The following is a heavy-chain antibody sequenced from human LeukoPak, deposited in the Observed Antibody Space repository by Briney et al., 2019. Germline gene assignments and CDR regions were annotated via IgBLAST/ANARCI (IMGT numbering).Heavy chain of an antibody. V-gene: IGHV4-38-2*01. J-gene: IGHJ3*02. Sequence: PSETLPLTCAVSGYSISSGYYWGWIRQPPGKGLEWIGSIYHSGSTYYNPSLKSRVTISVDTSKNQFSLKLSSVTAADTAVYYCATLSGGYCSSTSCYIGADAFDIWGQGTMVTVSS. D-gene: IGHD2-2*02. CDR3: ATLSGGYCSSTSCYIGADAFDI. CDR2: IYHSGST. CDR1: GYSISSGYY.